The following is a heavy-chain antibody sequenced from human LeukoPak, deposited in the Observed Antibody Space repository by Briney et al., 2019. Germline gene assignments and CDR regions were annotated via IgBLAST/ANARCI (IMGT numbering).Heavy chain of an antibody. D-gene: IGHD6-25*01. CDR3: ARDGTPMYSTGWVYMDV. CDR2: ISGSGNTI. Sequence: GGSLRLSCAASGFTFSSYEMNWVRQAPGKGLEWVSYISGSGNTIYYADSVKGRFTIFRDNAKDSLYLQMNSLRAEDTAVYYCARDGTPMYSTGWVYMDVWGKGTTVTISS. V-gene: IGHV3-48*03. CDR1: GFTFSSYE. J-gene: IGHJ6*03.